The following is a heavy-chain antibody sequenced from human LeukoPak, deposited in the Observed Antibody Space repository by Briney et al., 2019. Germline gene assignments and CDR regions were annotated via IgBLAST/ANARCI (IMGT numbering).Heavy chain of an antibody. J-gene: IGHJ5*02. CDR2: IYYSGRM. D-gene: IGHD2-15*01. CDR3: ARHRPRNRGGVRCYYDWFDT. V-gene: IGHV4-39*01. Sequence: KPSETLSLTCSVSGDSISSSDYYWGWIRQPPGKGPEWIGSIYYSGRMFYNPSLKSRITLSVDTSKNQFSLKLSSVTAADTAQYYCARHRPRNRGGVRCYYDWFDTWGQGTLVTVSS. CDR1: GDSISSSDYY.